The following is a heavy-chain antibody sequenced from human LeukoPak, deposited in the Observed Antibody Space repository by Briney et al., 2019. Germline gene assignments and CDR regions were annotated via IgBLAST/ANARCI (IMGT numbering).Heavy chain of an antibody. Sequence: SVKVSCKASVGTFSSDAISCVRQAPGQGLEWMGGIIPIFGTANYAQKFQGRVTITTDESTSTAYMELSSLRSEDTAVYYCARDNSADTYYYYMDVWGKGTTVTVSS. J-gene: IGHJ6*03. CDR1: VGTFSSDA. CDR2: IIPIFGTA. D-gene: IGHD6-25*01. CDR3: ARDNSADTYYYYMDV. V-gene: IGHV1-69*05.